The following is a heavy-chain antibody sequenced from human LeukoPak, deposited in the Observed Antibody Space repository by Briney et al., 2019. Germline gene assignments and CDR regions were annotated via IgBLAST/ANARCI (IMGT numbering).Heavy chain of an antibody. J-gene: IGHJ4*02. Sequence: GRSLRLSCAASGFTFSVCGMHWVRQAPGKGLEWVAVFSSDGRSTFYAENVQGRFTLSRDNSKNTLSLQMNSLRAEDTAVYYCAKSYYYHSGSFDYWGQGTLVTVSS. CDR1: GFTFSVCG. CDR2: FSSDGRST. D-gene: IGHD3-10*01. V-gene: IGHV3-30*18. CDR3: AKSYYYHSGSFDY.